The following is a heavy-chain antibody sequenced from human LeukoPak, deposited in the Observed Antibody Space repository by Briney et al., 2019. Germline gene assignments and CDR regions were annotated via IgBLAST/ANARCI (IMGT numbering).Heavy chain of an antibody. V-gene: IGHV1-69*05. CDR1: GGTFSSYA. J-gene: IGHJ6*03. CDR3: ASVSNRGYYDILTGYYYMDV. D-gene: IGHD3-9*01. Sequence: RASVKVSCKASGGTFSSYAISWVRQAPGQGLEWMGGIIPIFGTANYAQKFQGRVTITTDESTSTAYMELSSLRSEDTAVYYCASVSNRGYYDILTGYYYMDVWGKGTTVTVSS. CDR2: IIPIFGTA.